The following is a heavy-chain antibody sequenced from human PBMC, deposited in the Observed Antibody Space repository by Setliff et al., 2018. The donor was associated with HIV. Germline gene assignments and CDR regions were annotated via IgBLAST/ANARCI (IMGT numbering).Heavy chain of an antibody. Sequence: ETLSLSCAASGFTFSNYWMDWVRQAPGKGLEWVATIKQDGGEIYYVDSVKGRFTISRDNARTSLYLEMSSLRAEDTAVYLCANLWEVGAWGQGTLVTVSS. V-gene: IGHV3-7*03. D-gene: IGHD1-26*01. CDR1: GFTFSNYW. CDR2: IKQDGGEI. CDR3: ANLWEVGA. J-gene: IGHJ5*02.